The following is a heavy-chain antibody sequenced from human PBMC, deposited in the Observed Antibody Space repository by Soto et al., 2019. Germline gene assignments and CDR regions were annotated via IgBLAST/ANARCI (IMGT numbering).Heavy chain of an antibody. J-gene: IGHJ6*02. CDR3: AKDLEYCSGGSCYSYYYYGMDV. CDR1: GFTFSSYW. CDR2: IQHDGRET. D-gene: IGHD2-15*01. V-gene: IGHV3-7*01. Sequence: GGSLRLSCGASGFTFSSYWMSWVRQAPGKALECVANIQHDGRETFYVDSVKGRFTISRDNSKNTLYLQMNSLRAEDTAVYYCAKDLEYCSGGSCYSYYYYGMDVWGQGTTVTVSS.